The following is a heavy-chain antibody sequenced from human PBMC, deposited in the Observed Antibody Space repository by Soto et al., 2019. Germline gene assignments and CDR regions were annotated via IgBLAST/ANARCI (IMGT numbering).Heavy chain of an antibody. D-gene: IGHD2-15*01. V-gene: IGHV3-48*01. CDR2: ISRSSTTI. CDR1: GFSFSSYS. Sequence: EVQVVESGGGLVQPGTSPRLSCAASGFSFSSYSMNWVRQAPGKGLEWVSYISRSSTTISYADSVKGRFTISRDNAKSSLYLQMNSLRAEDTAVYYCARDREYCSGENCYETGSAYWGQGTLVTVSS. J-gene: IGHJ4*02. CDR3: ARDREYCSGENCYETGSAY.